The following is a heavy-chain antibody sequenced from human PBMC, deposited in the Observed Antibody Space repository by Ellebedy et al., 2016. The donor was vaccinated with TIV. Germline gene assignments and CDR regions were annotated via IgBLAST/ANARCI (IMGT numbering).Heavy chain of an antibody. J-gene: IGHJ4*02. D-gene: IGHD6-19*01. V-gene: IGHV4-39*01. CDR2: IYYSGST. Sequence: MPSETLSLTCTVSGGSISSKTYYWGWLRQPPGMGLAWIGSIYYSGSTYYNPSLKRRVTISEDTSKNQFSLKLTSVTAADTAVYYCASSGGQYSSGWYDYWGQGTLVTVSS. CDR1: GGSISSKTYY. CDR3: ASSGGQYSSGWYDY.